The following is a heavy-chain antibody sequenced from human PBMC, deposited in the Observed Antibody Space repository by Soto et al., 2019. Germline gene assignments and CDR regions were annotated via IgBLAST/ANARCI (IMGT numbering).Heavy chain of an antibody. J-gene: IGHJ6*03. D-gene: IGHD3-9*01. CDR2: INHSGNT. CDR3: ASQGLPYFDWSPTPLYYMDV. Sequence: QVQLQQWGAGLLEPSETLSLTCAVYGGSFSGYYWSWIRQPPGKGLEWIGEINHSGNTNYNPSLKSRVTISVDKSKNQFYLKLSSVTAADTAVYYCASQGLPYFDWSPTPLYYMDVWGKGTTVTVSS. V-gene: IGHV4-34*01. CDR1: GGSFSGYY.